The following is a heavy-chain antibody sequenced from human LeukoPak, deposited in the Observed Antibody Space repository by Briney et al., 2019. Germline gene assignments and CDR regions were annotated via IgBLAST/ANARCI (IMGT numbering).Heavy chain of an antibody. CDR3: AKRGVVIRVILVRFHQEAYYFDS. Sequence: GSLRLSCAASGFTFNNYGLIWVRQAPGKGLEWVAGISDSGGRTNYADSVKGRFTISRDNPKNTLYLQMNSLRAEDTAVYFCAKRGVVIRVILVRFHQEAYYFDSWGQGALVTVSS. CDR2: ISDSGGRT. J-gene: IGHJ4*02. D-gene: IGHD3-22*01. CDR1: GFTFNNYG. V-gene: IGHV3-23*01.